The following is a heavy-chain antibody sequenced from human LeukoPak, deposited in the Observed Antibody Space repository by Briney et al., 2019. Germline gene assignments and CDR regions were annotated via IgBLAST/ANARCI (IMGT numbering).Heavy chain of an antibody. Sequence: GGSLRLSCAASGFTFSNFGIHWVRHTPGTGLEWVAVISYDGRKKYYADSVEGRFTISRDNSKNTMYLEVNSLRPEDTALYYCAKDQGAGLLFFGDVMNWGQGTLVTVSS. CDR2: ISYDGRKK. CDR3: AKDQGAGLLFFGDVMN. D-gene: IGHD3-10*01. V-gene: IGHV3-30*18. CDR1: GFTFSNFG. J-gene: IGHJ4*02.